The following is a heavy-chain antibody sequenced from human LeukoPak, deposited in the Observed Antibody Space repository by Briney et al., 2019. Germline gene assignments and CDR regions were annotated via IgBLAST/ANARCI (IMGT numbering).Heavy chain of an antibody. V-gene: IGHV1-2*04. Sequence: AASVKVSCKASGYTFTGYYMHWVRQAPGQGLEWMGWINPNSGGTNYAQKFQGWVTMTRDTSISTAYMELSRLRSDDTAVYYCARDPGSTPAAFDIWGQGTMVTVSS. D-gene: IGHD3-10*01. CDR3: ARDPGSTPAAFDI. CDR2: INPNSGGT. J-gene: IGHJ3*02. CDR1: GYTFTGYY.